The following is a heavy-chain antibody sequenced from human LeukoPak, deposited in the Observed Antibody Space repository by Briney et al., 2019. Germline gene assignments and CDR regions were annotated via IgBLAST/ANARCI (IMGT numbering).Heavy chain of an antibody. CDR3: ARLYCSSTGCYVPDEGPENYYFDY. CDR1: GGSFSGYY. J-gene: IGHJ4*02. CDR2: INHSGST. Sequence: PSETLSLTCAVYGGSFSGYYWSWIRQPPGKGLEWIGEINHSGSTNYNPSLKSRVTISVDTSKNQFSLKLSSVTAADTAVYYCARLYCSSTGCYVPDEGPENYYFDYWGQGTLVTVSS. V-gene: IGHV4-34*01. D-gene: IGHD2-2*01.